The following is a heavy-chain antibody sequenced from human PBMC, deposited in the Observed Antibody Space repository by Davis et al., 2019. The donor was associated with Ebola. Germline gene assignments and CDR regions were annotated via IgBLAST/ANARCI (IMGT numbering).Heavy chain of an antibody. D-gene: IGHD6-25*01. CDR2: INPNSGGT. Sequence: ASVKVSCKASGYTFTGYYMHWVRQAPGQGLEWMGWINPNSGGTNYAQKFQGRVTMTRDTSISTAYMELSRLRSDDTAVYYCARDQKYSSGWPGPYAFDIWGQGTMVTVSS. CDR3: ARDQKYSSGWPGPYAFDI. CDR1: GYTFTGYY. J-gene: IGHJ3*02. V-gene: IGHV1-2*02.